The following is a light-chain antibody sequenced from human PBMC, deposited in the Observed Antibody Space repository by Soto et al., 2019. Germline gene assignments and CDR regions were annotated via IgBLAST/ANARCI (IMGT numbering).Light chain of an antibody. CDR1: QSVSSY. Sequence: IVWRQSPPTLSFSPGASATLSCRASQSVSSYLAWYQQKLGQAPRLLIYDAYTRATGVAARFTGSGSATDFSLTITSLEPEDFAVYYCQQRAKWPSTFGPGTKVDI. J-gene: IGKJ2*02. CDR2: DAY. V-gene: IGKV3-11*01. CDR3: QQRAKWPST.